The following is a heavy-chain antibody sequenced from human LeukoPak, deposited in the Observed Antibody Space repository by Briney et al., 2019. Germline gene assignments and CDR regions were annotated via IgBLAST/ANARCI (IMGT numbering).Heavy chain of an antibody. D-gene: IGHD5-18*01. Sequence: GGSLRLSCAASRFTFSSYWMSWVRQAPGKGLEWVANIKQDGSEKYYVDSVKGRFTISRDNAKDSLYLQMNSLRAEDTAVYYCARDVVDTAMAPPYYFDYWGQGTLVTVSS. V-gene: IGHV3-7*01. J-gene: IGHJ4*02. CDR2: IKQDGSEK. CDR1: RFTFSSYW. CDR3: ARDVVDTAMAPPYYFDY.